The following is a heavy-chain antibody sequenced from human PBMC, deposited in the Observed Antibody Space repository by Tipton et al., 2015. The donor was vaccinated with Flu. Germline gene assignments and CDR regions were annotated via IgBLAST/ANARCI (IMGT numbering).Heavy chain of an antibody. D-gene: IGHD1-14*01. Sequence: TLSLTCTASGGSISSYYWSWIRQPPGKGLEWIGYIYYSGSTNYNPSLKSRVTISVDTSKNPFSLKLSSVTAADTAVYYCARLESWYPYYWGQGTLVAVSS. CDR3: ARLESWYPYY. V-gene: IGHV4-59*07. CDR1: GGSISSYY. CDR2: IYYSGST. J-gene: IGHJ4*02.